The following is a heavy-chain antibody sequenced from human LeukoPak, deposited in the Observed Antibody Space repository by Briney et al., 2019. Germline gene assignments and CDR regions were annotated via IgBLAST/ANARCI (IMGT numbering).Heavy chain of an antibody. CDR3: ARRYI. V-gene: IGHV3-48*02. J-gene: IGHJ3*02. CDR1: GFTFSRYS. CDR2: ISTSSTTK. Sequence: GGSLRLSCAASGFTFSRYSMNWVRQAPGKGLEWVSYISTSSTTKHYADSVKGRFTISRDNAKNLLYLQMDSLRDEDTAVYYCARRYIWGQGTVVTVSS.